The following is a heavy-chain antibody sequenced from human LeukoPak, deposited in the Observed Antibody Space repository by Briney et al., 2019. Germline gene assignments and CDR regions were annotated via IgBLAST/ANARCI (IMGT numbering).Heavy chain of an antibody. CDR1: GFTFSSYS. Sequence: PGGSLRLSCAASGFTFSSYSMNWVRQAPGKGLEWVSSISSSSSYIYYADSVKGRFTISRDNAKNSLYLQMNSLRAEDTAVYYCAKGFEWLLIYYFDYWGQGTLVTISS. D-gene: IGHD3-3*01. CDR2: ISSSSSYI. J-gene: IGHJ4*02. V-gene: IGHV3-21*01. CDR3: AKGFEWLLIYYFDY.